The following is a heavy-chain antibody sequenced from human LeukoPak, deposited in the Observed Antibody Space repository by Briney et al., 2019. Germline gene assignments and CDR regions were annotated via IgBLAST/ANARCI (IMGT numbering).Heavy chain of an antibody. V-gene: IGHV3-23*01. CDR2: FSRSGPDT. CDR1: GFTFGSSA. D-gene: IGHD6-13*01. CDR3: AKGSLGSWYYFDY. J-gene: IGHJ4*02. Sequence: GGSLRLSCAASGFTFGSSAMSWVRQAPGKWPEWVSTFSRSGPDTYYADSVKGRFPIFRDNSKNTLYLQMNSLRAEDTAVYYCAKGSLGSWYYFDYWGQGTLVTVSS.